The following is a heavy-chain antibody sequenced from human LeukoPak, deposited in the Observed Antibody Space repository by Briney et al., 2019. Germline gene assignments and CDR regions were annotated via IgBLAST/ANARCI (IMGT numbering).Heavy chain of an antibody. J-gene: IGHJ3*02. D-gene: IGHD2-15*01. Sequence: ASVKVSCKASGYTFTGYYMHWVRQAPGQGLEWMGWINPNSGGTNYAQKFQGRVTMTRDTSISTAYMELSRLRSDDTAVYYCARGIVVVVAATYAFDIWGQGTMATVSS. CDR3: ARGIVVVVAATYAFDI. CDR2: INPNSGGT. CDR1: GYTFTGYY. V-gene: IGHV1-2*02.